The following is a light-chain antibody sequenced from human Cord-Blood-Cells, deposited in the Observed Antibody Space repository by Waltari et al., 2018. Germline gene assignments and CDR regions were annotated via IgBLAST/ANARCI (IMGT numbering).Light chain of an antibody. J-gene: IGKJ4*01. Sequence: ELVLTQSPPTLDLSPGDRATLACRASQSVGSYLAWYLQKPGQAPRLLIYDASNRATGIPARFSGSGSGTDFTLTISSLEPEDFAVYYCQQRSNWPPTFGGGTKVEIK. CDR1: QSVGSY. CDR3: QQRSNWPPT. CDR2: DAS. V-gene: IGKV3-11*01.